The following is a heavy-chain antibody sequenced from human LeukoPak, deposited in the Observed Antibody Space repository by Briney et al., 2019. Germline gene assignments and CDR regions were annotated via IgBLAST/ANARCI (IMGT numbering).Heavy chain of an antibody. CDR1: RFTFSSYW. V-gene: IGHV3-74*01. CDR2: INTDGSST. CDR3: ARSSSITIFGVVITDAFDI. Sequence: GGSLRLSCAASRFTFSSYWMHWVRQAPGKGLVWVSRINTDGSSTSYADSVKGRFTISRDNAKNTLYLQMNSLRAEDTAVYYCARSSSITIFGVVITDAFDIWGQGTMVTVSS. D-gene: IGHD3-3*01. J-gene: IGHJ3*02.